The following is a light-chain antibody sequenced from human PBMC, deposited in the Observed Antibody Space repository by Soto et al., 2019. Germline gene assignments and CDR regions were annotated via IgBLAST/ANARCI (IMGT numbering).Light chain of an antibody. CDR3: CSYAGSSTFHVV. V-gene: IGLV2-23*03. J-gene: IGLJ2*01. CDR1: SSDVGGYNY. Sequence: QSALTQPRSVSGSPGQSVTISCTGTSSDVGGYNYVSWYQQHPGKAPKLMIYEGSKRPSGVSNRFSGSKSGNTASLTISGLQAEDEADYYCCSYAGSSTFHVVFGGGTKLTVL. CDR2: EGS.